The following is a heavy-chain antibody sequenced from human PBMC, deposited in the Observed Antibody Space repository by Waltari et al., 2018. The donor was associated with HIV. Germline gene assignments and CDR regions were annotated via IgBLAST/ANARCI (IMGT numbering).Heavy chain of an antibody. CDR2: ISSSSSTI. Sequence: EVQLVESGGGLVQPGGSLRLSCAASGFPFSRYRMNWVRPAPGKGLEWVSYISSSSSTIYYADSVKGRFTISRDNAKNSLYLQMNSLRAEDTAVYYCARDAPVVRGVIIAYFDYWGQGTLVTVSS. CDR1: GFPFSRYR. D-gene: IGHD3-10*01. CDR3: ARDAPVVRGVIIAYFDY. J-gene: IGHJ4*02. V-gene: IGHV3-48*04.